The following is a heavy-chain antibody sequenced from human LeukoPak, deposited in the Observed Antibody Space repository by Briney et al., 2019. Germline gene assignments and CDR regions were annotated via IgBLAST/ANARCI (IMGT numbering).Heavy chain of an antibody. V-gene: IGHV4-4*02. Sequence: SGTLSLTCAVSGGSISSSNWWSWVRQPPGKGLEWIGETYHSGSTNYNPSLKSRVTISVDKSKNQFSLKLSSVTAADTAVYYCARAKSGYSSSAADYWGQGTLVTVSS. J-gene: IGHJ4*02. D-gene: IGHD6-19*01. CDR3: ARAKSGYSSSAADY. CDR2: TYHSGST. CDR1: GGSISSSNW.